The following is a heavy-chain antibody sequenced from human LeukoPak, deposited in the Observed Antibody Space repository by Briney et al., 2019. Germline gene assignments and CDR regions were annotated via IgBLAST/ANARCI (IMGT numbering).Heavy chain of an antibody. V-gene: IGHV4-59*01. J-gene: IGHJ4*02. Sequence: SETLSLTCTVSSGSISSYYRSWIRQPPGKGLEWIGYISYSGSTNYNPSLKSRVAISVDTSKNQFSPKLSSVTAADTAVYYCAREADFWTGYYQGFDYWGQGTLVTVSS. CDR2: ISYSGST. CDR1: SGSISSYY. CDR3: AREADFWTGYYQGFDY. D-gene: IGHD3/OR15-3a*01.